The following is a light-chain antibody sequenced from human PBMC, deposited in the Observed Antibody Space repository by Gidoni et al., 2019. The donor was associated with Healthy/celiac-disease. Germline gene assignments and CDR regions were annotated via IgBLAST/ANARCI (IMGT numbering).Light chain of an antibody. CDR2: EVS. CDR1: SSYVGGYNY. Sequence: QSALTQPASVSGSPGQSITISCTGTSSYVGGYNYVSWYQQHPGKAPKLMIYEVSNRPSGVPDRFSGSKSGNTASLTISGLQAEDEADYYCSSYTSSSPWVFGGGTKLTVL. V-gene: IGLV2-14*01. J-gene: IGLJ3*02. CDR3: SSYTSSSPWV.